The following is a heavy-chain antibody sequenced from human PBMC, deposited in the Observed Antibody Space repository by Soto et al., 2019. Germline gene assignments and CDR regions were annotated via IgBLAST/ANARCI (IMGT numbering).Heavy chain of an antibody. CDR3: ARVRIRGYSYGYPRNYYGMDV. V-gene: IGHV1-46*01. Sequence: ASVKVSCKASGYTFTSYYMHWVRQAPGQGLEWMGIINPSGGSTSYAQKFQGRVTMTRDTSTSTVYMELSSLRSEDTAVYYCARVRIRGYSYGYPRNYYGMDVWGQGTTVTVSS. CDR1: GYTFTSYY. CDR2: INPSGGST. J-gene: IGHJ6*02. D-gene: IGHD5-18*01.